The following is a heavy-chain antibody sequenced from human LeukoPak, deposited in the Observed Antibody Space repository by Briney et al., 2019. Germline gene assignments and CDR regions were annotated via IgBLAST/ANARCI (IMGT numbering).Heavy chain of an antibody. Sequence: ASVKVSCKASGGTFSSYAISWVRQAPGQGLEWMGRIIPILGIANYAQKSQGRVTITADKSTSTDYMELSSLRSEDTAVYYCAREKTPPLVWGGANQNYYYYYGMDVWGQGTTVTVSS. CDR3: AREKTPPLVWGGANQNYYYYYGMDV. J-gene: IGHJ6*02. CDR2: IIPILGIA. V-gene: IGHV1-69*04. CDR1: GGTFSSYA. D-gene: IGHD3-16*01.